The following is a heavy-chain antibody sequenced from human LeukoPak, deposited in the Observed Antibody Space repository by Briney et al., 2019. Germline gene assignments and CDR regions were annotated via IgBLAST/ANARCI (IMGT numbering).Heavy chain of an antibody. D-gene: IGHD1-26*01. J-gene: IGHJ3*02. V-gene: IGHV4-38-2*02. CDR2: IYNSGST. CDR3: ARGEVGATVGTFLSVAFDI. Sequence: SETLSLTCTVSGDSMRGYYWGWIRQPPGKGLEWIGSIYNSGSTYYNPSLKSRVTISVDTSKNQFSLKLSSVTAADTAMYYCARGEVGATVGTFLSVAFDIWGQGTMVTVSS. CDR1: GDSMRGYY.